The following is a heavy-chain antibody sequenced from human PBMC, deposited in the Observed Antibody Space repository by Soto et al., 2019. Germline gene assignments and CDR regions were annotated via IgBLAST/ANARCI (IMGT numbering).Heavy chain of an antibody. J-gene: IGHJ4*02. CDR2: IIPSFVTA. CDR1: GGTFSSYA. D-gene: IGHD5-18*01. V-gene: IGHV1-69*01. CDR3: ARARDRWYSYVGRKGH. Sequence: QVQLVQSGAEVKKPGSSVKVSCKASGGTFSSYAISWVRQAPGQGLDWMGGIIPSFVTANYAQKFQVRVTITADDSTSTADMELSSLRSEDTAVYYCARARDRWYSYVGRKGHWGQGTLVTVSS.